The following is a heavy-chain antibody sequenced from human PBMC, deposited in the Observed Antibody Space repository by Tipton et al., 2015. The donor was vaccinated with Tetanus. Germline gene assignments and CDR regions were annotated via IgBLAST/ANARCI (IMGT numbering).Heavy chain of an antibody. CDR1: GGSFSGYY. CDR3: ARRRLRGYSGYGWFDP. Sequence: GLVKPSETLSLTCAVYGGSFSGYYWSWIRQPPGKGLEWSGEINHSGSTNYNPPIKSRLTISVDTSKNQFSLKLSSLTVADTAVYYWARRRLRGYSGYGWFDPWGQGTLVTVSS. J-gene: IGHJ5*02. D-gene: IGHD5-12*01. CDR2: INHSGST. V-gene: IGHV4-34*01.